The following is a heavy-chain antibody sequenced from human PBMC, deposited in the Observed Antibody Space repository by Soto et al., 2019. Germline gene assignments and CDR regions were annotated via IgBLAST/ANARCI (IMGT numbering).Heavy chain of an antibody. CDR2: MNPNSGNT. CDR1: GYTFTSYD. CDR3: ARAPPMVRGVISYGMDV. J-gene: IGHJ6*02. D-gene: IGHD3-10*01. Sequence: ASVKVSCKASGYTFTSYDINCVRQATGQGLEWMGWMNPNSGNTGYAQKFQGRVTMTRNTSISTAYMELSSLRSEDTAVYYCARAPPMVRGVISYGMDVWGQGTTVTVSS. V-gene: IGHV1-8*01.